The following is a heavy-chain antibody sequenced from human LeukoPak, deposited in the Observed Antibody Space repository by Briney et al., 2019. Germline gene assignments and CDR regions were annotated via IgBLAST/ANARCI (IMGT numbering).Heavy chain of an antibody. CDR2: IRSKAYGGTT. D-gene: IGHD1-14*01. V-gene: IGHV3-49*03. J-gene: IGHJ3*02. CDR1: GFTFGDYA. Sequence: PGRSLRLSCTASGFTFGDYAMSWFRQAPGKGLEWVGFIRSKAYGGTTEYAASVKGRFTISRDDSKSIAYLQMNSLKTEDTAVYYCTREKGHPVTEDAFDIWGQGTMVTVSS. CDR3: TREKGHPVTEDAFDI.